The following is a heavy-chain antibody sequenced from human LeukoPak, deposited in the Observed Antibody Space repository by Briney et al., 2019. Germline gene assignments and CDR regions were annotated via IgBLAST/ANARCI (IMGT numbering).Heavy chain of an antibody. V-gene: IGHV3-23*01. Sequence: PGGSLRLSCVASGFTFSSYAMSWVRQAPGKGPEWVSAISGSGGDTYYADSVKGRFTISRDNSKNTLYLQMNSLRAEDTAVYYCAKKGATTGDFDYWGQGTLVTVSS. J-gene: IGHJ4*02. D-gene: IGHD1-26*01. CDR1: GFTFSSYA. CDR2: ISGSGGDT. CDR3: AKKGATTGDFDY.